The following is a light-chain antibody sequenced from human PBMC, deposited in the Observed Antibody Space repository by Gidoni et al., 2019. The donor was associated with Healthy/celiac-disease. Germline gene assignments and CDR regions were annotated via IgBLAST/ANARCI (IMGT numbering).Light chain of an antibody. J-gene: IGKJ1*01. V-gene: IGKV1-8*01. CDR2: AAS. CDR3: QQYYSYPLT. Sequence: AIRMTQSPSSFSASTVDRVTITCRASQGISSYLACYQQKPGKAPKLLIYAASTLQSGVPSRFSGSGSGTDFTLTISCLQSEDFATYYCQQYYSYPLTFGQGTKVEIK. CDR1: QGISSY.